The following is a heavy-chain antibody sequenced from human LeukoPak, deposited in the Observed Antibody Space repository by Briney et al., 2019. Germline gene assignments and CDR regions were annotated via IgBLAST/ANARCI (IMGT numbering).Heavy chain of an antibody. CDR2: LSSSGSTI. CDR1: GFTFSDYY. Sequence: PGGSLRLSCAASGFTFSDYYMSWIRQAPGKGLEWVSYLSSSGSTIYYADSVKGRFTISRDNAKHSLYLQMNSLRAEDTAVYYCATWGSIAVAGHHYWGQGTLVTVSS. CDR3: ATWGSIAVAGHHY. J-gene: IGHJ4*02. V-gene: IGHV3-11*04. D-gene: IGHD6-19*01.